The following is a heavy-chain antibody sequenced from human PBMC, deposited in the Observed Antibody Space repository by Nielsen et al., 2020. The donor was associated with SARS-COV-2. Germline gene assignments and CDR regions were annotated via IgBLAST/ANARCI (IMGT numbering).Heavy chain of an antibody. J-gene: IGHJ4*02. CDR2: IWYDGSNK. V-gene: IGHV3-33*01. CDR3: AREGITMVRGVIITGYFDY. D-gene: IGHD3-10*01. Sequence: GGSLRLSCAASGFTFSSYGMHWVRQAPGKGLEWVAVIWYDGSNKYYADSVKGRFTISRDNSKNTLYLQMNSLRAEDTAVYYCAREGITMVRGVIITGYFDYWGQGTLVTVSS. CDR1: GFTFSSYG.